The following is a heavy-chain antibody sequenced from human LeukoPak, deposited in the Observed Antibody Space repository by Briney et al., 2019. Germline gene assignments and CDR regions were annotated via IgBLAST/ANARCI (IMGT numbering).Heavy chain of an antibody. CDR3: AREIRDHYGSGSYYPFDY. J-gene: IGHJ4*02. CDR2: IYTSGST. CDR1: GGSISSGSYY. Sequence: SQTLSLTCTVSGGSISSGSYYWSWIRQPAGMGLEWIGRIYTSGSTNYNTSLKSRVTISVDTSKNQFSMKLRSVTAADTAVYYCAREIRDHYGSGSYYPFDYWGQGTLVTVSS. D-gene: IGHD3-10*01. V-gene: IGHV4-61*02.